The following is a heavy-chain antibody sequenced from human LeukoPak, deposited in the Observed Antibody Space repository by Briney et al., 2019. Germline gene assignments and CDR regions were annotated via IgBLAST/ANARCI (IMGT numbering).Heavy chain of an antibody. Sequence: PSETLSLTCAVYGGSFSGYYWSWIRQPPGKGLEWIGEINHSGSTNYNPSLKSRVTISVDTSKNQFSLKLSSVTAADTAVYYCARGLRYYDFWSGPGYAFDIWGQGTMVTVSS. J-gene: IGHJ3*02. CDR2: INHSGST. CDR1: GGSFSGYY. D-gene: IGHD3-3*01. V-gene: IGHV4-34*01. CDR3: ARGLRYYDFWSGPGYAFDI.